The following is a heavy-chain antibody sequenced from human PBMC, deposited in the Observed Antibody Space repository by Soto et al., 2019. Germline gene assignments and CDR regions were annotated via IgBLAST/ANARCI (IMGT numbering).Heavy chain of an antibody. V-gene: IGHV1-18*01. Sequence: QVHLVQSGVEVKKPGASVKVSCKASGYNFINYGITWVRQAPGQGLEWMGWIRVHKGNTNYAQKCQGRVTMSTDTSTSTAYMELSSLRPDDTAVYYCVRDLDGSGSYYTDYWGPGTLVIVSS. D-gene: IGHD3-10*01. J-gene: IGHJ4*02. CDR3: VRDLDGSGSYYTDY. CDR2: IRVHKGNT. CDR1: GYNFINYG.